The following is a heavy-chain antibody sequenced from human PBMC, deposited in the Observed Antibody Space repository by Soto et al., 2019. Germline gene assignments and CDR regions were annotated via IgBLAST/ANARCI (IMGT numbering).Heavy chain of an antibody. CDR2: AIPVFITS. Sequence: QVQLEQSWPEVKSPGTPVMVSCQASGGGFGRYSVSWVRQAPGQGLEWIGAAIPVFITSNYSLKFQGRVSVFAELSTGTGFMEMRSLRSESSALYYCARGEEMTAVTIFDYWAREPWSPSPQ. V-gene: IGHV1-69*01. J-gene: IGHJ4*02. CDR3: ARGEEMTAVTIFDY. CDR1: GGGFGRYS. D-gene: IGHD4-17*01.